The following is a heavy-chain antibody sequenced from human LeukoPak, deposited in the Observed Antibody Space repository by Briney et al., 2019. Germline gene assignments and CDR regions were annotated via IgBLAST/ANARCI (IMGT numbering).Heavy chain of an antibody. CDR3: ARVLVGAIDY. CDR2: IYSGGST. Sequence: PGGSLRLSCAASGFTVSSNYMSWVRQAPGKGLEWVSVIYSGGSTYYADSVKGRFTISRDNSKDTLYLQMNSLRAEDTAVYYCARVLVGAIDYWGQGTLVTVSS. D-gene: IGHD1-26*01. CDR1: GFTVSSNY. J-gene: IGHJ4*02. V-gene: IGHV3-53*01.